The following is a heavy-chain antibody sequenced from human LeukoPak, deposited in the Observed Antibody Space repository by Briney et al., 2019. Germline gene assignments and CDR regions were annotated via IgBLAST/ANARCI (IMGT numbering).Heavy chain of an antibody. CDR3: ARDRVVPYDFWSGSYYGMDV. CDR1: GFTFSSYS. V-gene: IGHV3-48*01. CDR2: ISSSSSTI. Sequence: GGSLRLSCAASGFTFSSYSMNWVRQAPGKGLEWVSYISSSSSTIYYADSVKGRFTISRDNAKNSLYLQMNSLRAEDTAVYYCARDRVVPYDFWSGSYYGMDVWGQGTTVTVSS. D-gene: IGHD3-3*01. J-gene: IGHJ6*02.